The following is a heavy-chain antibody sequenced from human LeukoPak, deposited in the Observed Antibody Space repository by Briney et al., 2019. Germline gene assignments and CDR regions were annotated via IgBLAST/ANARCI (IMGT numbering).Heavy chain of an antibody. CDR2: INSCSCYI. CDR1: GFTFSSYS. CDR3: AKYLNVAYYYGMDV. V-gene: IGHV3-21*04. J-gene: IGHJ6*02. Sequence: TGRALRLSCEAPGFTFSSYSMYWVRQAPGKGLVCVSSINSCSCYIYYADTLKGRFTNSRDNPQNTLFLQMNSLRADDKAVYYCAKYLNVAYYYGMDVWGQGTTVTVS. D-gene: IGHD2/OR15-2a*01.